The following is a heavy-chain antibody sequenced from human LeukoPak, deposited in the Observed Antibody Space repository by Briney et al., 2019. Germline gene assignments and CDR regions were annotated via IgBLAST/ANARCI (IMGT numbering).Heavy chain of an antibody. CDR2: IDWDDDK. D-gene: IGHD3-22*01. J-gene: IGHJ4*02. Sequence: SGPALVKPTQTLTLTCTFSGFSLSTMGMCVSWIRQPPGKALEWLACIDWDDDKYYSTSLKTRLTISKDTSKNQVVLTLTNMDPVDTATYYCARIAKKSYYDSSGYFDYWGQGTLVTVSS. CDR1: GFSLSTMGMC. CDR3: ARIAKKSYYDSSGYFDY. V-gene: IGHV2-70*11.